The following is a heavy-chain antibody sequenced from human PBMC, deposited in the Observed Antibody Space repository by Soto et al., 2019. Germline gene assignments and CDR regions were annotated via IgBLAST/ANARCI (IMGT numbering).Heavy chain of an antibody. CDR3: AKHQPGYSSSWYVYGAFDI. CDR2: ISGSGGST. D-gene: IGHD6-13*01. V-gene: IGHV3-23*01. Sequence: GGSLRLSCAASGFTFSSYAMSWVRQAPGKGLEWVSAISGSGGSTYYADSVKGRFTISRDNSKNTLYLQMNSLRAEDTAVYYCAKHQPGYSSSWYVYGAFDIWGQGTMVTVSS. J-gene: IGHJ3*02. CDR1: GFTFSSYA.